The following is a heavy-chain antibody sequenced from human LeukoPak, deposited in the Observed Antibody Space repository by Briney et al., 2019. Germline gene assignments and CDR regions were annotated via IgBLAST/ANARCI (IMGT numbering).Heavy chain of an antibody. V-gene: IGHV1-18*01. J-gene: IGHJ4*02. CDR1: GYTFTSYG. D-gene: IGHD3-22*01. Sequence: GASVKVSCKASGYTFTSYGISWVRQAPGQGLEWMGWISAYNGNTNYAQKLQGRVTMTTDTSTSTAYMELRSLRSDDTAVYYCAVTLDRIVVVPYPRFDYWGQGTLVTVSS. CDR2: ISAYNGNT. CDR3: AVTLDRIVVVPYPRFDY.